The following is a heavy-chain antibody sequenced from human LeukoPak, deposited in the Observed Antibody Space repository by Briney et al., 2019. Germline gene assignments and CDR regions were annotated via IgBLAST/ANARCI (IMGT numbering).Heavy chain of an antibody. CDR1: GYTLTELS. J-gene: IGHJ4*02. CDR3: ATLESILVPYFDY. V-gene: IGHV1-24*01. Sequence: ASVKVSCKVSGYTLTELSMHWVRQAPGKGLEWMGGFDPEDDETISAQRFQGRVTKTEDTSTDTAYMELSSLRSEDTAVYFCATLESILVPYFDYWGQGTLVTVSS. D-gene: IGHD2-8*02. CDR2: FDPEDDET.